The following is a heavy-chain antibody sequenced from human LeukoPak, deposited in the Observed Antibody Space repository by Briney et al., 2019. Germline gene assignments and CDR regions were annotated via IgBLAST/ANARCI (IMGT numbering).Heavy chain of an antibody. CDR3: VASTSWYYFQY. CDR2: ISVSGGDT. V-gene: IGHV3-23*01. Sequence: GGSLRLSCAASGFTFSSYALNWVRQAPGKGLDWVSAISVSGGDTYYADSVKGQSTISRDNSKNTLYLHMNSGRADATAVYYCVASTSWYYFQYWGQGTLVTVSS. D-gene: IGHD2-2*01. CDR1: GFTFSSYA. J-gene: IGHJ4*02.